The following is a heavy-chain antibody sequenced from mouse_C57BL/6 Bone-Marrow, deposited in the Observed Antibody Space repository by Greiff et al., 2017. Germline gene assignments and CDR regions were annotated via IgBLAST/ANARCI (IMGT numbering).Heavy chain of an antibody. D-gene: IGHD3-1*01. Sequence: EVKVVESGGGLVKPGGSLKLSCAASGFTFSSYAMSWVRQTPEKRLEWVATISDGGSYTYYPDNVKGRFTISRDNAKNNLYLQMSHLKSEDTAMYYCARDWLAWFAYWGQGTLVTVSA. V-gene: IGHV5-4*01. CDR2: ISDGGSYT. CDR1: GFTFSSYA. J-gene: IGHJ3*01. CDR3: ARDWLAWFAY.